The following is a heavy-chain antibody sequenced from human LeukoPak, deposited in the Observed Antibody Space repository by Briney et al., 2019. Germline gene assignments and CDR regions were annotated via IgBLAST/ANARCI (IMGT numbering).Heavy chain of an antibody. J-gene: IGHJ4*02. CDR1: GYSLSSYW. CDR3: ARRTADSGTYFFDS. D-gene: IGHD5-12*01. V-gene: IGHV5-51*01. CDR2: IYTGDSDI. Sequence: GESLKISCKVSGYSLSSYWIGWVRQMPGKGLEWMGVIYTGDSDIRYSPSFQGQVTISADKFITTAYLQWSSLKASDTAMYYCARRTADSGTYFFDSWGQGTLVTVSS.